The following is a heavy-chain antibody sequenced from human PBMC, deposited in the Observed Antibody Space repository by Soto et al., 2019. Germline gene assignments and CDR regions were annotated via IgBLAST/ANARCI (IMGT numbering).Heavy chain of an antibody. CDR1: GGSISSSNW. Sequence: SETLSLTCAVSGGSISSSNWWSWVRQPPGKGLEWIGEIYHSGSTNYNPSLKSRVTISVDKSKSQFSLKLSSVTAADTAVYYCARERDGYNQFYYYYYGMDVWGQGTTVTVSS. V-gene: IGHV4-4*02. D-gene: IGHD5-12*01. J-gene: IGHJ6*02. CDR3: ARERDGYNQFYYYYYGMDV. CDR2: IYHSGST.